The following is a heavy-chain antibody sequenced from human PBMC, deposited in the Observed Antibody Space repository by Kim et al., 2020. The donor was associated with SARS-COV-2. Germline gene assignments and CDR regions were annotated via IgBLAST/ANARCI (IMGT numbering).Heavy chain of an antibody. CDR3: AREGWELDY. Sequence: GGSLRLSCAASGFTFSSYEMNWVRQAPGKGLEWASYISSSGNTIYYADSVKGRFTISRDNAKNSLYLQMNSLRAEDTAVYYCAREGWELDYWGQGTLVTVSS. J-gene: IGHJ4*02. D-gene: IGHD1-26*01. CDR1: GFTFSSYE. CDR2: ISSSGNTI. V-gene: IGHV3-48*03.